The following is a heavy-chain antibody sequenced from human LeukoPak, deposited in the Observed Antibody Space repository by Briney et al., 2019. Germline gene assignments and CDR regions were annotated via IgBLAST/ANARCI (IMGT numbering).Heavy chain of an antibody. CDR3: ARGGPSSGFHWGAFDI. D-gene: IGHD3-22*01. Sequence: GASVKVSCKASGGTFSSYAISWVRQAPGQGLEWMGWISAYNGNTNYAQKLQGRVAMTTDTSTSTAYMELRSLRSDDTAVYYCARGGPSSGFHWGAFDIWGQGTMVTVSS. CDR2: ISAYNGNT. V-gene: IGHV1-18*01. CDR1: GGTFSSYA. J-gene: IGHJ3*02.